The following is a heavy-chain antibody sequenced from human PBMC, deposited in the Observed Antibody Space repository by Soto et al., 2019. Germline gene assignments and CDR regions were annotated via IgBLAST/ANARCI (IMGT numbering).Heavy chain of an antibody. D-gene: IGHD2-15*01. V-gene: IGHV1-69*02. CDR1: GGTFSSYT. CDR3: ARMYCSGGSCYAADWFDP. J-gene: IGHJ5*02. CDR2: IIPILGIA. Sequence: PSVKVSCKASGGTFSSYTISWVRQAPGQGLEWMGRIIPILGIANYAQKFQGRVTITADKSTSTAYMELSSLRSEDTAVYYCARMYCSGGSCYAADWFDPWGQGTPVTVSS.